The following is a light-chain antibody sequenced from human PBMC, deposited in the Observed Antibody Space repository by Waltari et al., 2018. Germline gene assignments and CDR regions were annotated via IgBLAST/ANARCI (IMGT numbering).Light chain of an antibody. Sequence: QPALTQPGSVSGSPGQSITISCTGTNSDVGNYNLVSWYQQHPGKVPKLVIHEVTKRPSGVSDRFSGSKSGNTASLTISGLQAEDEADYYCWSYAGSTIFYVFGSGTKVTVL. J-gene: IGLJ1*01. CDR2: EVT. CDR1: NSDVGNYNL. CDR3: WSYAGSTIFYV. V-gene: IGLV2-23*02.